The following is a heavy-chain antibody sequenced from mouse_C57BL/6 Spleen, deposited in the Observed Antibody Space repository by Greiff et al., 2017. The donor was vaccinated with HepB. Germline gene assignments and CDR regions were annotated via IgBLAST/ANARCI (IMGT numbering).Heavy chain of an antibody. J-gene: IGHJ4*01. CDR2: IWWDDDK. V-gene: IGHV8-8*01. Sequence: QVTLKESGPGILQPSQTLSLTCSFSGFSLSTFGMGVGWIRQPSGKGLEWLAHIWWDDDKYYNPALKSRLTISKDTSKKQVFLKIANVDTADTATYYCARIGPMGYGSSPYYAMDYWGQGTSVTVSS. D-gene: IGHD1-1*01. CDR3: ARIGPMGYGSSPYYAMDY. CDR1: GFSLSTFGMG.